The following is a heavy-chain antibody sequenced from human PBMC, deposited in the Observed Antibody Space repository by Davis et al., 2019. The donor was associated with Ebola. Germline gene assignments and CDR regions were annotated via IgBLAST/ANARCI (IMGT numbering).Heavy chain of an antibody. V-gene: IGHV1-2*02. Sequence: AASVKVSCKTAGYTFTSYGLSWMRQAPGQGLEWMGWINPYNGHTNYAQKFQGRVTMTRDTSISTAYMELSRLRSDDTAVYYCARGGITMMVVPRDYYYGLDVWGQGTTVTVSS. J-gene: IGHJ6*02. CDR2: INPYNGHT. CDR1: GYTFTSYG. CDR3: ARGGITMMVVPRDYYYGLDV. D-gene: IGHD3-22*01.